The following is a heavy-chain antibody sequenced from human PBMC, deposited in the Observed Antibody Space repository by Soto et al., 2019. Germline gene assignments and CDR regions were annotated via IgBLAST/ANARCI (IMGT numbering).Heavy chain of an antibody. V-gene: IGHV4-34*01. J-gene: IGHJ5*02. CDR3: AREAPYCSGGSCYSEGAPFFDP. D-gene: IGHD2-15*01. CDR1: GGSFSGYY. CDR2: INHSGST. Sequence: QVQLQQWGAGLLKPSETLSLTCAVYGGSFSGYYWSWFRQPPGKGLEWIGEINHSGSTNYNPSLKRRVTISVDTSKNQFSLKLSYVTAADTAVYYCAREAPYCSGGSCYSEGAPFFDPWGQGTLVTVSS.